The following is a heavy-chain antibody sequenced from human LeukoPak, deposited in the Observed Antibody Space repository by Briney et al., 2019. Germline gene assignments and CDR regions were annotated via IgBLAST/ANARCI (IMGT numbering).Heavy chain of an antibody. Sequence: GSLRLSCAASGFTFSNYWMHWVRQAPGKGLVWVSRIKGDGSHTIYADSVKGRFTISRDNAKNTLYLQMESLRAEDTAVYYCVRDWDHFDFDSWGQGTLVTVSS. CDR2: IKGDGSHT. CDR3: VRDWDHFDFDS. D-gene: IGHD3-9*01. CDR1: GFTFSNYW. J-gene: IGHJ5*01. V-gene: IGHV3-74*01.